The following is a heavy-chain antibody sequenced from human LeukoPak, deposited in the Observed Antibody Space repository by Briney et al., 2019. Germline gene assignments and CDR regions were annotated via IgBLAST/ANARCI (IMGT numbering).Heavy chain of an antibody. V-gene: IGHV4-4*07. CDR3: ARAPRSSYYFDY. Sequence: SETLSLTCTVSGGSISSYYWSWIRQPAGKGLEWIGRIYATGSTNYNPSLKSRVSMSLDTSKNQFSLRLSSVTAADTAVYYCARAPRSSYYFDYWGQGTLVTVSS. J-gene: IGHJ4*02. CDR1: GGSISSYY. CDR2: IYATGST.